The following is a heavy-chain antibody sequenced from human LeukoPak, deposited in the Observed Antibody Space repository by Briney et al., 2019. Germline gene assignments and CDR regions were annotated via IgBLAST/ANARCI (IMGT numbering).Heavy chain of an antibody. Sequence: LSLTCAVYGGSFSGYCWSWIRQAPGKGLEWVSSISSSSSYIYYADSVKGRFTISRDDAKNSLYLQMNSLRAEDTAVYYCARGLDTAMVIIDYWGQGTLVTVSS. V-gene: IGHV3-21*01. J-gene: IGHJ4*02. CDR3: ARGLDTAMVIIDY. D-gene: IGHD5-18*01. CDR2: ISSSSSYI. CDR1: GGSFSGYC.